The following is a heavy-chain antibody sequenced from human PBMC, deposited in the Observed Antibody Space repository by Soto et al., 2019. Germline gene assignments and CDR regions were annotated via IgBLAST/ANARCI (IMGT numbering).Heavy chain of an antibody. J-gene: IGHJ5*02. CDR3: ARVVPGAEAWFGP. Sequence: ASVKVSCQTSGYTFSNYGITWVRQAPGQPLEWLGWISPYSDGTNYAQKFQGRVSMTTDTSTTTAYMELRSLRSDDTAVYYCARVVPGAEAWFGPWGQGTQVTVAS. D-gene: IGHD2-2*01. V-gene: IGHV1-18*01. CDR2: ISPYSDGT. CDR1: GYTFSNYG.